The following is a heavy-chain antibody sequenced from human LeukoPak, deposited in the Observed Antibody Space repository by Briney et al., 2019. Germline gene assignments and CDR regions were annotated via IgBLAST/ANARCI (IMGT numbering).Heavy chain of an antibody. CDR1: GGSISTYY. CDR3: ASSEGGYDSSGYTFDY. CDR2: IYYTGST. J-gene: IGHJ4*02. Sequence: SETLSLTCTVSGGSISTYYWSWIRQPPGKGLEWIGYIYYTGSTNYNPSLKSRVTLSVDTSKNQFSLKLSSVTAADTAVYYCASSEGGYDSSGYTFDYWGQGTLVTVSS. D-gene: IGHD3-22*01. V-gene: IGHV4-59*01.